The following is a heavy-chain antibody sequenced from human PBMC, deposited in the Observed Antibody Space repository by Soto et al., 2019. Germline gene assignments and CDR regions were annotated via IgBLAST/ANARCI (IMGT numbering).Heavy chain of an antibody. D-gene: IGHD6-13*01. CDR1: GGSISSSNW. CDR3: ARDRKQQMAYYYYYYGMDV. Sequence: PSETLSLTCAVSGGSISSSNWWSWVRQPPGKGLEWIGEIYHSGSTNYNPSLKSRVTISLDKSKNQFSLKLSSVTAADTAVYYCARDRKQQMAYYYYYYGMDVWGQGTTVTVSS. J-gene: IGHJ6*02. CDR2: IYHSGST. V-gene: IGHV4-4*02.